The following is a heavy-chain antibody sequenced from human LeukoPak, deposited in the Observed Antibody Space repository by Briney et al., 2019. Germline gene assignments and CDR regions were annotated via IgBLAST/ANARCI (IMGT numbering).Heavy chain of an antibody. J-gene: IGHJ4*02. D-gene: IGHD6-13*01. V-gene: IGHV4-59*12. CDR3: AREHSSSWSGQLPVY. CDR2: IYYSGST. Sequence: PGGSLRLSCAASGFTFSSYWMSWVRQAPGKGLEWIGYIYYSGSTNYNPSLKSRVTISVDTSKNQFSLKLSSVTAADTAVYYCAREHSSSWSGQLPVYWGQGTLVTVSS. CDR1: GFTFSSYW.